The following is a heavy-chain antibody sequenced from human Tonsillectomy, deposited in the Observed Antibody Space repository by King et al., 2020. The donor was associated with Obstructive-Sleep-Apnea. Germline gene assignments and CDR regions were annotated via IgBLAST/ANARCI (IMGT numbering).Heavy chain of an antibody. Sequence: VQLVESGGGVVQPGRFLRLSCAASGFTFSNYGMHWVRQAPGKGLEWVAFIRYDGSNKYYADSVKGRFTISRDNSENTLSLQMNSLKAEDTALYYCARRHSSSWYNFDYWGQGTLVTVSS. J-gene: IGHJ4*02. CDR3: ARRHSSSWYNFDY. CDR1: GFTFSNYG. D-gene: IGHD6-13*01. CDR2: IRYDGSNK. V-gene: IGHV3-30*02.